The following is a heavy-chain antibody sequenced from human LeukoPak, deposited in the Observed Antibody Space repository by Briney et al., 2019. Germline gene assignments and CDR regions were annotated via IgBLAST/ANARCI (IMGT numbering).Heavy chain of an antibody. J-gene: IGHJ5*02. CDR2: IYYTGST. CDR1: GGSISSSSYY. V-gene: IGHV4-39*02. D-gene: IGHD3-10*01. CDR3: ARDGPYYYGSGSSPNNNWFDP. Sequence: PSETLSLTCTVSGGSISSSSYYWGWIRQPPGKGLEWIGSIYYTGSTSYNPSLKSRLTISVDTSKNQFSLKLSSVTAADTAVYYCARDGPYYYGSGSSPNNNWFDPWGQGTLVTVSS.